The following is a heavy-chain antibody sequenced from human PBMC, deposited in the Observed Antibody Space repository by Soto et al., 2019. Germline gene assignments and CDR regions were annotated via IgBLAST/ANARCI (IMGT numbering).Heavy chain of an antibody. Sequence: ASVKGSRKASGYTFDNNDIRRVRQAPGQGLEWMVWRNTNSDNTGYAQKFQGRVSMTRNASTATAYLELRSLRSDDTAILYCARMAKSGTLSWFDAWGQGTLVTVSS. CDR3: ARMAKSGTLSWFDA. CDR1: GYTFDNND. J-gene: IGHJ5*02. V-gene: IGHV1-8*01. CDR2: RNTNSDNT.